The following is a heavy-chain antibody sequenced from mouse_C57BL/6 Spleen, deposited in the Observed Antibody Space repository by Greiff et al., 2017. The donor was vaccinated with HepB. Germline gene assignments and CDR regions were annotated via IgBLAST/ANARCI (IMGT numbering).Heavy chain of an antibody. CDR1: GYTFTDYN. J-gene: IGHJ3*01. CDR3: ARRYSNYYSWFAY. CDR2: INPNNGGT. D-gene: IGHD2-5*01. Sequence: EVKVVESGPELVKPGASVKIPCKASGYTFTDYNMDWVKQSHGKSLEWIGDINPNNGGTIYNQKFKGKATLTVDKSSSTAYMELRSLTSEDTAVYYCARRYSNYYSWFAYWGQGTLVTVSA. V-gene: IGHV1-18*01.